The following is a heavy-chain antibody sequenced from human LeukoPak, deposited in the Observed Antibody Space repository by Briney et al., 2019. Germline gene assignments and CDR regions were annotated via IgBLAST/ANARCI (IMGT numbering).Heavy chain of an antibody. CDR2: IYYSGST. D-gene: IGHD3-9*01. J-gene: IGHJ5*02. Sequence: SETLSVTCTVSGGSFSSYYWSWIRQPPGKGLEWIGYIYYSGSTNYNPSLKSRVTISVDTSKNQFSLKLSSVTAADTAVYYCAREFWYYDILTGYPVPSQFDPWGQGTLVTVSS. CDR3: AREFWYYDILTGYPVPSQFDP. CDR1: GGSFSSYY. V-gene: IGHV4-59*01.